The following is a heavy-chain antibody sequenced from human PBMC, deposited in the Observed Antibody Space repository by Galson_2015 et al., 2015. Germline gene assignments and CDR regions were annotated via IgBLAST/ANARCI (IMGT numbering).Heavy chain of an antibody. CDR2: MYYTGST. Sequence: ETLSLTCTVSGGSISSSSYYWGWIRQPPGKGLEWIGSMYYTGSTYYNPSLHNRVTISVDTSRNRFSLKLSSVTAADTAVYFCVRDGRDLDTAKIDYWGQGTLVTVSS. D-gene: IGHD5-18*01. CDR1: GGSISSSSYY. V-gene: IGHV4-39*07. CDR3: VRDGRDLDTAKIDY. J-gene: IGHJ4*02.